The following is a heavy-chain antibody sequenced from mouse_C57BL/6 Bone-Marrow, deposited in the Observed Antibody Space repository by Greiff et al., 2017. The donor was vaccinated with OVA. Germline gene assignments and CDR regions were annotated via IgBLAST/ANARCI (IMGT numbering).Heavy chain of an antibody. V-gene: IGHV5-4*01. J-gene: IGHJ1*03. Sequence: EVQGVESGGGLVKPGGSLKLSCAASGFTFSSYAMSWVRQTPEKRLEWVATISDGGSYTYYPDNVKGRFTISRDNAKNNLYLQMSHLKSEDTAMYYCARDSYYYGSSYWYFDVWGTGTTVTVSS. CDR3: ARDSYYYGSSYWYFDV. D-gene: IGHD1-1*01. CDR1: GFTFSSYA. CDR2: ISDGGSYT.